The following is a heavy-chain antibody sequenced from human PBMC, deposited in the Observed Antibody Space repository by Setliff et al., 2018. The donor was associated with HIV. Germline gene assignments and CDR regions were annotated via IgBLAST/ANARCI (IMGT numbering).Heavy chain of an antibody. Sequence: SETLSLTCTVSGGSIRIGGFHWTWIRHHPGKGLEWIGYIYFSGSPHYNPSLKSRITMSADPSKNQFSLKVRSVIAADTALYYCARGRNYGSPYFYYMDVWATGTTVTVSS. V-gene: IGHV4-31*02. CDR3: ARGRNYGSPYFYYMDV. CDR2: IYFSGSP. CDR1: GGSIRIGGFH. J-gene: IGHJ6*03. D-gene: IGHD3-10*01.